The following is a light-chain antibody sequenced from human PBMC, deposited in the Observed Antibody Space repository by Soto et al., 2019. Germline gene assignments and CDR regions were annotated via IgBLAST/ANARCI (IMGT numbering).Light chain of an antibody. V-gene: IGLV2-8*01. CDR3: QSYAGSNTYV. J-gene: IGLJ1*01. CDR2: EVV. CDR1: TNDIGVYDF. Sequence: QSALTQPPSASGSPGQSVTISCTGTTNDIGVYDFVSWYQHHPGKAPRLIIYEVVQRPSGVPDRFSGSKSGNTASLTVSGLQAADEADYLCQSYAGSNTYVFGSGTKLTVL.